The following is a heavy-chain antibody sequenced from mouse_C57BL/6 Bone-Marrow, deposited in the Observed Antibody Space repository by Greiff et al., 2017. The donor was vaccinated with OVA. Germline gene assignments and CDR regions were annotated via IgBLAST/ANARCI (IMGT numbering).Heavy chain of an antibody. J-gene: IGHJ3*01. CDR3: ARTLYYYGSSRPPAWFAY. Sequence: EVQLQQSGAELVRPGSSVKMSCKTSGYTFTSYGINWVKQRPGQGLEWIGYIYIGNGYTEYNEKFKGKATLTSDTSSSTAYMQLSSLTSEDSAIYFCARTLYYYGSSRPPAWFAYWGQGTLVTVSA. CDR1: GYTFTSYG. CDR2: IYIGNGYT. V-gene: IGHV1-58*01. D-gene: IGHD1-1*01.